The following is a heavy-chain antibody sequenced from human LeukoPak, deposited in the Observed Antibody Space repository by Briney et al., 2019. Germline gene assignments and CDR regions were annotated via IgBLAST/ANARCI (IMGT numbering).Heavy chain of an antibody. CDR1: GGSFSGYY. D-gene: IGHD3-9*01. Sequence: SETLSLTCAVYGGSFSGYYWSWLRQPPGKGLEWIGEINHSGSTNYNPSLKSRVTISVDTSKNQFSLKLSSVTAADTAVYYCARALRYFDWPPRCDYWGQGTLVTVSS. CDR2: INHSGST. J-gene: IGHJ4*02. V-gene: IGHV4-34*01. CDR3: ARALRYFDWPPRCDY.